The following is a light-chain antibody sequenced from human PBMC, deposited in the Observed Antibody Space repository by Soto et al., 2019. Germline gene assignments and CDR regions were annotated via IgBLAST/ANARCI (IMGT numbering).Light chain of an antibody. CDR3: QQYGSSPPYT. V-gene: IGKV3-20*01. CDR1: QSVSGNY. J-gene: IGKJ2*01. Sequence: EIVLTQSPGTLPLSPGERATLSCRASQSVSGNYLAWYQQKPGQSPRLLVYGSSDRATGIRDRFSGSGSGTDFSLTSNRAEPEHFAVYYCQQYGSSPPYTFGQGTKLEIK. CDR2: GSS.